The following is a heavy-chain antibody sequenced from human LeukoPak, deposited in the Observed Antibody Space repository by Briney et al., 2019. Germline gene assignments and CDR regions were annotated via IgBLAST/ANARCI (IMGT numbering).Heavy chain of an antibody. CDR1: GFTVSSKY. J-gene: IGHJ4*02. CDR2: IYSGGST. V-gene: IGHV3-66*01. D-gene: IGHD6-19*01. CDR3: ARDPSGWYFVDY. Sequence: PGGSLRLSCAASGFTVSSKYMSWVRQAPGKGLEWVSVIYSGGSTYYADSVKGRFTISRDNSKNTLYLQMNSLRAEDTAVYYCARDPSGWYFVDYWGQGTLVTVSS.